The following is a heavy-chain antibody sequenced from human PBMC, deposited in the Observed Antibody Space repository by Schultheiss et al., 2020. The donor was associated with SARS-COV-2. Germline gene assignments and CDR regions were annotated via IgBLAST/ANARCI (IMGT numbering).Heavy chain of an antibody. CDR2: INGDGSAR. V-gene: IGHV3-7*01. Sequence: GGSLRLSCAASGFTFSASWMGWVRQTPGKGLEWVANINGDGSARYYVDSVKGRFTISRDNAKNSLFLQMNSLRAEDTAVYYCARSASGLNHWCQGTLVTVSS. CDR1: GFTFSASW. CDR3: ARSASGLNH. J-gene: IGHJ5*02. D-gene: IGHD6-19*01.